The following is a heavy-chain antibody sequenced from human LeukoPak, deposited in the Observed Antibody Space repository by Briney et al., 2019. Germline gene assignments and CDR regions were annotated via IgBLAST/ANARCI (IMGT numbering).Heavy chain of an antibody. CDR1: GGSFSGYY. V-gene: IGHV4-34*01. Sequence: SETLSLTCAVYGGSFSGYYWSWIRQPPGKGLEWIGEINHSGSTNYNPSLKSRVTISVDTSKNQFSLKLSSVTAADTAVYYCARAGRYCSSTSCLRKSNWFEPWGQGTLVTASS. D-gene: IGHD2-2*01. CDR2: INHSGST. J-gene: IGHJ5*02. CDR3: ARAGRYCSSTSCLRKSNWFEP.